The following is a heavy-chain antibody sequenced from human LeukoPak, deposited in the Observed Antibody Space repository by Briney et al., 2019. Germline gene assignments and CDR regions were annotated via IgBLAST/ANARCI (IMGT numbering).Heavy chain of an antibody. CDR1: GGSISSYY. D-gene: IGHD5-24*01. V-gene: IGHV4-59*01. CDR2: IYYSGST. Sequence: SETLSLTCTVSGGSISSYYWSWIRQPPGKGLEWIGYIYYSGSTNYNPSLKSRVTISVDTSKNQFSLKLSSVTAADTAVYYCARVWEMATIFGATRYNWFDPWGQGTLVTVSS. CDR3: ARVWEMATIFGATRYNWFDP. J-gene: IGHJ5*02.